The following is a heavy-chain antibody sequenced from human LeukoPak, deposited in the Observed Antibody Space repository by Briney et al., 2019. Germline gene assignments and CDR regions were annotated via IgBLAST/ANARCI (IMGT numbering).Heavy chain of an antibody. J-gene: IGHJ4*02. Sequence: SQTLSLTGAVSGGSISSGGYSWSWIRQPPGKGLEWIGYIYHSGSTYYNPSLKSRVTISVDRSKNQFSLKLSSVTAADTAVYYCARVSGLIYDYWGQGTLVTVSS. CDR3: ARVSGLIYDY. D-gene: IGHD3-16*01. CDR1: GGSISSGGYS. CDR2: IYHSGST. V-gene: IGHV4-30-2*01.